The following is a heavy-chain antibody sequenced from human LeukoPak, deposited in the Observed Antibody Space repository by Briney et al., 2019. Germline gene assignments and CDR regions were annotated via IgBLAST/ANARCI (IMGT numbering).Heavy chain of an antibody. D-gene: IGHD2-2*01. J-gene: IGHJ4*02. Sequence: SETLSLTCTVSGGSISSDDYYWSWIRQPPGKGLEWIGYIYYSGSTYYNPSLKSRVTISVDTSKNQFSLKLSSVTAADTAVYYCARVKGYCSITSCFHDYWGQGTLVTVSS. CDR2: IYYSGST. V-gene: IGHV4-30-4*01. CDR3: ARVKGYCSITSCFHDY. CDR1: GGSISSDDYY.